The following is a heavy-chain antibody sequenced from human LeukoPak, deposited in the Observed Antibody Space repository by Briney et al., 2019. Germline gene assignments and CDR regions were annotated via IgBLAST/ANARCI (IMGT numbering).Heavy chain of an antibody. J-gene: IGHJ4*02. CDR1: GGSFSGYY. D-gene: IGHD1-26*01. CDR2: INHSGST. CDR3: ARGRRGWELRREFDY. Sequence: SSETLSLTCAVYGGSFSGYYWSWIRQPPGKGLEWIGEINHSGSTNYNPSLKSRVTISVDTSKNQFSLKLSSVTAADMAVYHCARGRRGWELRREFDYWGQGTLVTVSS. V-gene: IGHV4-34*01.